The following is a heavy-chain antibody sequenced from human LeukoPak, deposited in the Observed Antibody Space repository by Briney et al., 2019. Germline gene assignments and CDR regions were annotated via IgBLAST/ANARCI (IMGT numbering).Heavy chain of an antibody. CDR1: GYTLTELS. J-gene: IGHJ3*02. CDR2: FDPEDGET. V-gene: IGHV1-24*01. Sequence: ASVKVSCKVSGYTLTELSMHWVRQAPGKGLEWMGGFDPEDGETIYAQKFQGRVTMTEDTSTDTAYMELRSLRSDDTAVYYCARDGGRVRYFDWLLSRIDAFDIWGQGTMVTVSS. D-gene: IGHD3-9*01. CDR3: ARDGGRVRYFDWLLSRIDAFDI.